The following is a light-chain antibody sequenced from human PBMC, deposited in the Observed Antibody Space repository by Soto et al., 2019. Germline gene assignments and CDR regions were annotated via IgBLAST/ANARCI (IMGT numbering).Light chain of an antibody. CDR2: WAS. CDR3: QQYYSPLWT. Sequence: IVMTQSPNSLAGSLGERATIKCKSSQIVLSSSNNKIYLAWYQQKPGQPPKLLFYWASSRESGVPDRFSGSGSGTDFTLTISSLQAEDVAVYYCQQYYSPLWTFGQGTKVDIK. CDR1: QIVLSSSNNKIY. V-gene: IGKV4-1*01. J-gene: IGKJ1*01.